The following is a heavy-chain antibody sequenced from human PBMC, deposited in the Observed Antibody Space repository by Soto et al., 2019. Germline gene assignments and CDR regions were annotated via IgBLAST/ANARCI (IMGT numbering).Heavy chain of an antibody. CDR2: ISSSGSTI. J-gene: IGHJ3*02. CDR3: ARYNYAHDAFDI. V-gene: IGHV3-11*01. D-gene: IGHD1-20*01. Sequence: SGGSLRLSCAASGFTFSDYYMSWIRQAPGKGLEWVSYISSSGSTIYYADSVKGRFTISRDNAKNSLYLQMNSLRAEDTAVYYCARYNYAHDAFDIWGQGTMVTVSS. CDR1: GFTFSDYY.